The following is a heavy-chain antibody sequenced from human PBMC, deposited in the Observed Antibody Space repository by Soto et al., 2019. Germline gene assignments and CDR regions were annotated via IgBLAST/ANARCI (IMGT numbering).Heavy chain of an antibody. Sequence: KPSETLSLTCAVYGGSFSGYYWSWIRQPPGKGLEWIGEINHSGSTNYNPSLKSRVTISVDTSKNQFSLKLSSVTAADTAVYYCARDFIVGAPDYFDYWGQGTLVTVSS. CDR1: GGSFSGYY. CDR2: INHSGST. CDR3: ARDFIVGAPDYFDY. J-gene: IGHJ4*02. D-gene: IGHD1-26*01. V-gene: IGHV4-34*01.